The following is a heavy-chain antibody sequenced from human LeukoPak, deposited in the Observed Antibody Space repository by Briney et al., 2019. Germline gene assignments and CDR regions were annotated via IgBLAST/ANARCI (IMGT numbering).Heavy chain of an antibody. D-gene: IGHD2-2*01. CDR1: GFTFSSYA. CDR2: ISYDGSNK. CDR3: AREAGYCSSTSCHPIDY. Sequence: GRSLRLSCAASGFTFSSYAMHWVRQAPGKGLEWVAVISYDGSNKYYADSVKGRFTISRDNSKNTLYLQMNSLRAEDTAVYYCAREAGYCSSTSCHPIDYWGQGTLVTISS. V-gene: IGHV3-30-3*01. J-gene: IGHJ4*02.